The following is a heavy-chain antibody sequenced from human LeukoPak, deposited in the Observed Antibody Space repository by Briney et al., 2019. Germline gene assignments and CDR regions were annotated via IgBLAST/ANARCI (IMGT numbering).Heavy chain of an antibody. CDR1: GFTFSSYG. V-gene: IGHV3-23*01. Sequence: GGSLRLSCAASGFTFSSYGMSWVRQAPGKGLEWVSAISATGGTTYYADSVKGRFTISRDNSKNTLYLQMNSLRAEDTAVYYCAKWYLIAAAGTVWFDPWGHGALVAVSS. CDR2: ISATGGTT. D-gene: IGHD6-13*01. CDR3: AKWYLIAAAGTVWFDP. J-gene: IGHJ5*02.